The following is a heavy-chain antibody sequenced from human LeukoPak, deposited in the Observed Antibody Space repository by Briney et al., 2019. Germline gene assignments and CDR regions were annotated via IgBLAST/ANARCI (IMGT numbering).Heavy chain of an antibody. Sequence: SETLSLTCTVSGGSISSSSYYWGWIRQPPGKGLEWIGSIYYSGSTYYNPSLKSRVTISVDTSKNQFSLKLSSVTAADTAVYYCASRNYYYYMDVWGKGTTVTISS. CDR1: GGSISSSSYY. J-gene: IGHJ6*03. V-gene: IGHV4-39*07. CDR3: ASRNYYYYMDV. CDR2: IYYSGST.